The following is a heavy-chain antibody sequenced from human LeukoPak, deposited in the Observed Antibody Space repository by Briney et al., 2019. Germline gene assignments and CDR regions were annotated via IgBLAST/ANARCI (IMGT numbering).Heavy chain of an antibody. D-gene: IGHD2-2*01. Sequence: SETLSLTCTVSGGSISSYYWSWIRQPPGEGLEWIGHIYYSGSTNYNPSLRSRVTISVDTSKNQFSLKLSSVTAADTAVYYCARGIVVEPAAMSWFDTWGQGTLVTVSS. CDR3: ARGIVVEPAAMSWFDT. CDR2: IYYSGST. J-gene: IGHJ5*02. V-gene: IGHV4-59*08. CDR1: GGSISSYY.